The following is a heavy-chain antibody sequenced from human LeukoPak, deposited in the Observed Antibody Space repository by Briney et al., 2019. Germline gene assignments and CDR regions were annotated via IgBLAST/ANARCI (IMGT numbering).Heavy chain of an antibody. Sequence: SETLSLTCTVSGGSISSSSYYWGWIRQPPGKGLEWIGEIYHSGSTNYNPSLKSRVTISVDKSKNQFSLKLSSVTAADTAVYYCATVSGSDRDSDYWGQGTLVTVSS. D-gene: IGHD5-12*01. V-gene: IGHV4-39*07. CDR1: GGSISSSSYY. J-gene: IGHJ4*02. CDR3: ATVSGSDRDSDY. CDR2: IYHSGST.